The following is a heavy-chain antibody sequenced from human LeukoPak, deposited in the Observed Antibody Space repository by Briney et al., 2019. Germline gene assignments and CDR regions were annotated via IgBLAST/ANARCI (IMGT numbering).Heavy chain of an antibody. CDR3: ARGRAADQLLWYFDY. J-gene: IGHJ4*02. CDR2: ISSSGSTK. CDR1: GFTFSSYE. D-gene: IGHD2-2*01. V-gene: IGHV3-48*03. Sequence: GGSLRLSCAASGFTFSSYEMNWVCQAPGQGLERVSSISSSGSTKYYADSVKGRFTISRDNAKNSLYLQMNSLRADDTAVYYCARGRAADQLLWYFDYWGQGTLVTVSS.